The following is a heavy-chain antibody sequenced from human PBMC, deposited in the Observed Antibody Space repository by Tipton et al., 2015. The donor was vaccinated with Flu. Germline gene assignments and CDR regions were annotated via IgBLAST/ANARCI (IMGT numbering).Heavy chain of an antibody. CDR1: GDSIGSDYY. V-gene: IGHV3-11*04. D-gene: IGHD6-13*01. J-gene: IGHJ4*02. Sequence: LSLTCSVSGDSIGSDYYWGWIRQPPGKGLEWVSFISTSGTTKYYADSVKGRFTISRDNAKNSLYLQMNSLRAEDTAVYYCTRGFIALCDYWGQGTQVTVSS. CDR2: ISTSGTTK. CDR3: TRGFIALCDY.